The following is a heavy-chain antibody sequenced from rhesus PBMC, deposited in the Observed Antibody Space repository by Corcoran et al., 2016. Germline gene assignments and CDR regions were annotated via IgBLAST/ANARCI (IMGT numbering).Heavy chain of an antibody. CDR3: ATPAHCGESGCSSGFDS. D-gene: IGHD2-33*01. CDR2: IYSNSEST. CDR1: GGTISSGYCY. Sequence: QVQLQESGPGVVKPSETLSLTCAVSGGTISSGYCYWSWIHQPPGKGLAGIGGIYSNSESTNYNPSLKSRVTISKDTSKNQFSLKLSSVTAADTAVYYCATPAHCGESGCSSGFDSWGQGVLVTVSS. V-gene: IGHV4S12*01. J-gene: IGHJ4*01.